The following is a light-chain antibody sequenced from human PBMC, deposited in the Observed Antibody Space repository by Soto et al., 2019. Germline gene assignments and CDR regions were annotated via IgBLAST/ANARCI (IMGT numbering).Light chain of an antibody. J-gene: IGLJ1*01. CDR1: SSNIGTGYD. Sequence: QPVLTQPPSVSGAPGQRVTIPCTGSSSNIGTGYDVQWYQQLPGTAPKLLIYGNNNRPSGVPDRFSGSKSGTSASLAITGLQAEDEADYYCQSFDGRLSGSVFGTGTKVTVL. CDR2: GNN. V-gene: IGLV1-40*01. CDR3: QSFDGRLSGSV.